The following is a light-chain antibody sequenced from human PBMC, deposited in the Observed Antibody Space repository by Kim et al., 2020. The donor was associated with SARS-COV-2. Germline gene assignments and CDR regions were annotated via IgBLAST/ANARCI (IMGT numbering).Light chain of an antibody. V-gene: IGKV3-11*01. CDR2: DAS. J-gene: IGKJ4*01. CDR1: QSVSKY. CDR3: QQRSNWPT. Sequence: EIVLTQSPATLSLSPGERATLSCRASQSVSKYLAWYQQKPGQAPRPLIFDASNRAAGIPARFSGSGSGTDFSLTISSLEPEDFAVYYCQQRSNWPTFGGGTKLEIK.